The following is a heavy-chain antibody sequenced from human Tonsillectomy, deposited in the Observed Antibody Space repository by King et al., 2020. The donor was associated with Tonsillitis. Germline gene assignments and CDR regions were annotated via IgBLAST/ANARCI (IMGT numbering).Heavy chain of an antibody. CDR1: GGSINSNSYY. CDR3: AGDFAYDNWFDP. V-gene: IGHV4-39*07. J-gene: IGHJ5*02. D-gene: IGHD3-3*01. Sequence: QVQLQESGPGLVKPSETLSLTCTVAGGSINSNSYYWGWIRQPPGKGLEWIGSVSYSGSTYYNPSLKSRVTISVDTTKNHFSLTVSSVTAADTAVYYCAGDFAYDNWFDPWGQGTLVTVSS. CDR2: VSYSGST.